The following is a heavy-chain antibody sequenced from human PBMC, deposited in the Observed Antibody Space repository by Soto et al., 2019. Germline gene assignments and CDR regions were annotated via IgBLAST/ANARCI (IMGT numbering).Heavy chain of an antibody. J-gene: IGHJ6*02. CDR3: AREETAWPLAYGLDV. CDR1: GFSFSTYS. Sequence: PGGSLRLSCAASGFSFSTYSMNWVRQAPGKGLEWVSSISSSGDTYYADSVKGRFTISRDNAKNSVSLQMDSLRAEDAAVYYCAREETAWPLAYGLDVWGQATTVTVSS. D-gene: IGHD2-21*02. V-gene: IGHV3-21*01. CDR2: ISSSGDT.